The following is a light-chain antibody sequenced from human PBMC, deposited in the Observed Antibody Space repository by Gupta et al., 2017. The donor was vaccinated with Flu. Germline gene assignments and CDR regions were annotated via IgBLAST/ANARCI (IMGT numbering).Light chain of an antibody. V-gene: IGKV1-39*01. Sequence: SSSLSASVGDRVTITCRTGYSISSSLNWYQQKSGKAPRLLMYGAFRLQSGVPSRFSGSGSETDFTLTISSLQPEDFATYFCQQSFSTPWTFGQGTKVEIK. CDR3: QQSFSTPWT. CDR2: GAF. J-gene: IGKJ1*01. CDR1: YSISSS.